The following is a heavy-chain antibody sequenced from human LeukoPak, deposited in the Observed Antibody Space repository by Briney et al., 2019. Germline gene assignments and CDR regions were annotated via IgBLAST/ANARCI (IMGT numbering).Heavy chain of an antibody. Sequence: SETLSLTCTVSGGSISSYYWSWIRQPPGKGLEWIGYIYYSGSTNYNPSLKSRVTISVDTSKNQFSLKLSSVTAADTAVYYCARAGDSGSYFYYYYYMDVWGKGTTVTISS. V-gene: IGHV4-59*01. J-gene: IGHJ6*03. CDR3: ARAGDSGSYFYYYYYMDV. CDR2: IYYSGST. D-gene: IGHD1-26*01. CDR1: GGSISSYY.